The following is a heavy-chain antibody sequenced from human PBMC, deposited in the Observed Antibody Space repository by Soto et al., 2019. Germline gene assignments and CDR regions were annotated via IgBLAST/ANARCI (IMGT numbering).Heavy chain of an antibody. Sequence: QVQLVESGGGVVQPGRSLRLSCAASGFTLSGYAMHWVRQAPGKGLEWVAAISYDGSKKYHAESVKGRFTISRDDSKHTVYLQMNSLRGDDTAVYYCVRAPEGMDVWGQGTTVTVSS. CDR2: ISYDGSKK. CDR3: VRAPEGMDV. V-gene: IGHV3-30-3*01. J-gene: IGHJ6*02. CDR1: GFTLSGYA.